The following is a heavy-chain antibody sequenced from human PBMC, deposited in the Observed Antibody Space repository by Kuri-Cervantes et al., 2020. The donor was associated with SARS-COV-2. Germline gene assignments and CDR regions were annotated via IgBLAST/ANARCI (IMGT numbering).Heavy chain of an antibody. Sequence: GESLKISCAASGFTFSNAWMSWVRQAPGKGLEWVGRIKSKTDGGTTDYAAPVKGRFTISRDDSKNTLYLQVNSLKTEDTAVYYCTTELLWFGESLGFDYWGQGTLVTVSS. CDR3: TTELLWFGESLGFDY. V-gene: IGHV3-15*01. CDR1: GFTFSNAW. D-gene: IGHD3-10*01. J-gene: IGHJ4*02. CDR2: IKSKTDGGTT.